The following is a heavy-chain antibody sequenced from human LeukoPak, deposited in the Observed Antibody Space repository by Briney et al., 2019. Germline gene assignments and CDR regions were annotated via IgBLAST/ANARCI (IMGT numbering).Heavy chain of an antibody. D-gene: IGHD3-16*02. CDR3: ARMWKQPMITFGGVIGSSFDP. V-gene: IGHV4-39*07. J-gene: IGHJ5*02. Sequence: PSETLSLTCTVSGGSISSYYWSWIRQPPGKGLEWIGSIYYSGSTYYNPSLKSRVTISVDTSKNQFSLKLSSVTAADTAVYYCARMWKQPMITFGGVIGSSFDPWGQGTLVTVSS. CDR2: IYYSGST. CDR1: GGSISSYY.